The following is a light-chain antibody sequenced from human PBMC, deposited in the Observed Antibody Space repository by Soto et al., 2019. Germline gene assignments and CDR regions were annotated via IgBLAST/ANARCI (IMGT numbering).Light chain of an antibody. V-gene: IGKV1-12*01. CDR1: QGISSW. J-gene: IGKJ4*01. CDR3: QQSNSFPLT. CDR2: DAL. Sequence: DIQMTQSPSSVSASVGDRVTITCRASQGISSWLAWYQQKPEKAPKLVIYDALILQSGVPSRFSGSGSGTAFSLTISSLQPEDFATYYCQQSNSFPLTFGGGTKVDIK.